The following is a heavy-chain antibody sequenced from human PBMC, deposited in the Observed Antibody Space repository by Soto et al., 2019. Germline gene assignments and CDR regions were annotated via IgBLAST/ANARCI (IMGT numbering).Heavy chain of an antibody. CDR1: GGSISSNY. V-gene: IGHV4-59*01. CDR3: AREVRYCSGGSCYRSFDI. Sequence: HVQLQASGPGLVKPSETLSLTCTVSGGSISSNYWSWIRQPPGKGLEWIGYNYYSGGTNNNPTLKSQVTKSVDTSKNQFSLKLSSVTAADTAVYYCAREVRYCSGGSCYRSFDIWGQGTMITVSS. J-gene: IGHJ3*02. CDR2: NYYSGGT. D-gene: IGHD2-15*01.